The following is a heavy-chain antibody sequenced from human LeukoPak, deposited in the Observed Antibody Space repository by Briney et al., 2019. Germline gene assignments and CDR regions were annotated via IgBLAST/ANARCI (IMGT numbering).Heavy chain of an antibody. CDR1: GDSISSGSYY. D-gene: IGHD3-10*01. J-gene: IGHJ5*02. Sequence: SQTLSLTCTVSGDSISSGSYYWSWIRQPAGKGLERIGRIYTSGSTNYNPSLKSRVTISVDTSKNQFSLKLSSVTAADTAVYYCARGPTTMVRGVIGFDPWGQGTLVTVSS. V-gene: IGHV4-61*02. CDR2: IYTSGST. CDR3: ARGPTTMVRGVIGFDP.